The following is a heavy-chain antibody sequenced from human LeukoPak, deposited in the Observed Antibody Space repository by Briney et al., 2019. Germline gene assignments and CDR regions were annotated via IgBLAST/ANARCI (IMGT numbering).Heavy chain of an antibody. D-gene: IGHD2-8*01. Sequence: ASVKVSCKASGYTFTAYHMHWVRQAPGQGLEWMGWINPKSGGTKYAQKLQGRVTMTRDTSISTAYMELSRLRSDDTAVYYCARVDIVLDWGQGTLVTVSS. CDR2: INPKSGGT. J-gene: IGHJ4*02. V-gene: IGHV1-2*02. CDR1: GYTFTAYH. CDR3: ARVDIVLD.